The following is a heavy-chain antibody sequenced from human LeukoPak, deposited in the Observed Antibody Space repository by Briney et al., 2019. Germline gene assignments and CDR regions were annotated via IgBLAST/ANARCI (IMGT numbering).Heavy chain of an antibody. Sequence: GGSLRLSCAASGFTFSSYGMHWVRQAPGKGLEWVAFIRYDGSNKYYADSVKGRFTISRDNSKNTLYLQMNSLRAEDTAVYYCAKDHDYGSGSCPGFYYYYYYYMDVWGKGTTVTISS. V-gene: IGHV3-30*02. D-gene: IGHD3-10*01. CDR2: IRYDGSNK. J-gene: IGHJ6*03. CDR1: GFTFSSYG. CDR3: AKDHDYGSGSCPGFYYYYYYYMDV.